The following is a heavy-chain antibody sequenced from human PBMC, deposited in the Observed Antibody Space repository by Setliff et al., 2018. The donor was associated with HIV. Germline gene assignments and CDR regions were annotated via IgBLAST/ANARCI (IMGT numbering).Heavy chain of an antibody. V-gene: IGHV4-31*03. CDR3: GRVTDKSDDPDDY. J-gene: IGHJ4*02. CDR2: IYYSGSA. Sequence: SETLSLTCTVSGASINTGGYYWGWIRQHPGKGLEYIGYIYYSGSAYYSPSLKSRVTLSLDTSENQFSLRLSSVTAADTAVYYCGRVTDKSDDPDDYWGQGTLVTVSS. D-gene: IGHD1-1*01. CDR1: GASINTGGYY.